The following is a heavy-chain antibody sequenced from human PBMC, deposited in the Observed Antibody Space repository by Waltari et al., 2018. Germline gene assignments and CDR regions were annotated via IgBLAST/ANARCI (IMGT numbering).Heavy chain of an antibody. Sequence: EVQLVESGGGLVQPGGSLRLSCSGAGLTLSDYGLYWVRQAPGKGLESVSSITGNGGAIYYTDSVKDRFIVSIDSSKNTLYLQMDSLRPDDTAVYYCARGAWSGNLFSPLDLWGQGTLVTVSS. D-gene: IGHD3-10*01. J-gene: IGHJ5*02. CDR3: ARGAWSGNLFSPLDL. CDR1: GLTLSDYG. V-gene: IGHV3-64*07. CDR2: ITGNGGAI.